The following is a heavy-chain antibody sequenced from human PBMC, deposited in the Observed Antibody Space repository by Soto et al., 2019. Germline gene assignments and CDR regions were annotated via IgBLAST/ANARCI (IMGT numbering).Heavy chain of an antibody. Sequence: GASVKVSCKASGGTFSSYAISWVRQAPGQGLEWMGGIIPIFGSANYAQKFQGRVTMTADTSTSTAYMELSRLRSDDTAVYYCARAIRSYNWNPTHYYGMDVWGQGTTVTVSS. J-gene: IGHJ6*02. CDR1: GGTFSSYA. V-gene: IGHV1-69*06. CDR2: IIPIFGSA. D-gene: IGHD1-20*01. CDR3: ARAIRSYNWNPTHYYGMDV.